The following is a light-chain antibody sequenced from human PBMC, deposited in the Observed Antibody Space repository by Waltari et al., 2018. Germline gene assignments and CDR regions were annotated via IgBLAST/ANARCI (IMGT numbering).Light chain of an antibody. V-gene: IGLV2-14*03. Sequence: QSALTQPASVSGSPGQSITVSCTATSSDLGVYDFVSWYQHHPGQAPKLIIYDVFKRPSGVSNCFAGSKSGNTASLSISGLQADDEGDYYCTSSTFSSPLFGGGTKLTVL. CDR2: DVF. CDR1: SSDLGVYDF. J-gene: IGLJ2*01. CDR3: TSSTFSSPL.